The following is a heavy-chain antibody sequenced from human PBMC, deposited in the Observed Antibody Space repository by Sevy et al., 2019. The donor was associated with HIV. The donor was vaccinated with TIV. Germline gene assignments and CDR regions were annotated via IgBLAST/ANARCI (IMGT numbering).Heavy chain of an antibody. CDR1: GFTFSSYA. CDR3: YAVVVAVGTATPDVLDI. J-gene: IGHJ3*02. CDR2: ISSRGNST. V-gene: IGHV3-23*01. D-gene: IGHD2-15*01. Sequence: GGSLRLSCEASGFTFSSYAMTWVRQAPGKGLEWVSAISSRGNSTYYADSVKGRFTISGDNSEGTLDLQMNSLRAEDTAVYYCYAVVVAVGTATPDVLDIWGQGTMVTVSS.